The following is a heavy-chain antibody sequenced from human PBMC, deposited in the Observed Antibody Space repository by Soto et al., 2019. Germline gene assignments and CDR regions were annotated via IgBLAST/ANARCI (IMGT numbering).Heavy chain of an antibody. CDR2: ISHDGSRQ. CDR1: GLTFTKAG. J-gene: IGHJ4*02. CDR3: AEDKGLRYLDY. V-gene: IGHV3-30*18. Sequence: QVQVVESGGGVVQPGRSLRLSCIASGLTFTKAGMHWVRQAPGKGLEWVAFISHDGSRQSFADSVKGRFTISRDNSKNTLSLQMDSLRGEDTAMYYCAEDKGLRYLDYWGQGTLVAVSS. D-gene: IGHD1-20*01.